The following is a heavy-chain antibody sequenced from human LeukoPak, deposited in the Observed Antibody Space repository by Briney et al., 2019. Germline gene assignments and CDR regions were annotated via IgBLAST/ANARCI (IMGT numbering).Heavy chain of an antibody. V-gene: IGHV3-7*01. CDR2: IKQDGSEK. CDR1: GFTFSNYA. D-gene: IGHD5-18*01. CDR3: ARHLSGVTGYTYGRGIDY. J-gene: IGHJ4*02. Sequence: GGSLRLSCAASGFTFSNYAMRWVRQAPGKGLEWVANIKQDGSEKYYVDSVKGRFTISRDSAKTSLYLQMISLRAEDTAVYYCARHLSGVTGYTYGRGIDYWGQGTLVTVSS.